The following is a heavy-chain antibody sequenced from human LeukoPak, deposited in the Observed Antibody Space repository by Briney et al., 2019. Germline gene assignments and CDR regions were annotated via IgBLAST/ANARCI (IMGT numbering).Heavy chain of an antibody. Sequence: ASVKVSCKASGYTFTDYYMHWVLQAPGQGLEWMGWINCNSGGTYSVQKFEGRVTMTRDTSISTAYMELSRLTSDDTAVYYCARPKDGYNYEAFDMWGQGTLVTVSS. CDR3: ARPKDGYNYEAFDM. V-gene: IGHV1-2*02. J-gene: IGHJ3*02. D-gene: IGHD5-24*01. CDR1: GYTFTDYY. CDR2: INCNSGGT.